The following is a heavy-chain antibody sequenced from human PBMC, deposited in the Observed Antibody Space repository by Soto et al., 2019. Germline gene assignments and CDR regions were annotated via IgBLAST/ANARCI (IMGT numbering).Heavy chain of an antibody. CDR3: AREIMPLTNDWYFDL. J-gene: IGHJ2*01. V-gene: IGHV4-30-4*01. CDR2: IFDSGST. D-gene: IGHD2-8*01. CDR1: GGSISGGVHS. Sequence: QVQLQESGPGLVKPSETLSLTCTVSGGSISGGVHSWSWIRQPPGKGLEWIGHIFDSGSTYYNPSLKRRLTISVDTSKNQFSLRLRSVTAADTAVYYCAREIMPLTNDWYFDLWGRGTLVTVSS.